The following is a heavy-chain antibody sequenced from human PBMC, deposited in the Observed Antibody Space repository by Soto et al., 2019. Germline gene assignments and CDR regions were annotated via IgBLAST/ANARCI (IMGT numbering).Heavy chain of an antibody. CDR2: ITSSSSYI. D-gene: IGHD3-22*01. Sequence: SLRLSCAASGFTFSLYSMIWVRQAPGKGLEWVASITSSSSYIYYEDSLKGRFTISRDNAKNSLFLQLDSLRAEDTAVYFCVRARSTDSRPDYWGQGTLVTVSS. V-gene: IGHV3-21*01. J-gene: IGHJ4*02. CDR1: GFTFSLYS. CDR3: VRARSTDSRPDY.